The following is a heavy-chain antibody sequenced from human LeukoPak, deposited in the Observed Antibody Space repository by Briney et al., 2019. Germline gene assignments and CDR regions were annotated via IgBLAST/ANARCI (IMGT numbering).Heavy chain of an antibody. J-gene: IGHJ3*02. CDR3: AREYNGGPKQTDAFDI. CDR1: GFTLNNYW. V-gene: IGHV3-74*01. CDR2: ISGDEIWT. D-gene: IGHD2-8*01. Sequence: GGSLRLSCAASGFTLNNYWMHWVRQAPGKGLVWVSRISGDEIWTSYADSVKGRFIISRDNAKNTLYLQMNSLRTEDTAVYYCAREYNGGPKQTDAFDIWGQGTMVTVSS.